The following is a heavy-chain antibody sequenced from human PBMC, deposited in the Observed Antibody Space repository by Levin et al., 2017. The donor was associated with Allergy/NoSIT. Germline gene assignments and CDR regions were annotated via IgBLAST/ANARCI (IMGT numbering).Heavy chain of an antibody. CDR3: ATYYYDSSGYYSDPPYGAFDI. CDR2: ISSSSSYI. J-gene: IGHJ3*02. V-gene: IGHV3-21*01. CDR1: GFTFSSYS. D-gene: IGHD3-22*01. Sequence: AGGSLRLSCAASGFTFSSYSMNWVRQAPGKGLEWVSSISSSSSYIYYADSVKGRFTISRDNAKNSLYLQMNSLRAEDTAVYYCATYYYDSSGYYSDPPYGAFDIWGQGTMVTVSS.